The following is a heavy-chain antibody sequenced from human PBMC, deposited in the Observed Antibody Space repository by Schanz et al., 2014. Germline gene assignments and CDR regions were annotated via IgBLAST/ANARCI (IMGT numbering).Heavy chain of an antibody. D-gene: IGHD3-9*01. CDR2: ISAYNGNT. CDR1: GYIFINSG. Sequence: QVHLVQSGPEVKKPGATVKVSCKASGYIFINSGISWVRQAPGQGLEWVGWISAYNGNTKYPQKLQGRVTMTTDTSTSTAYMELRSLRSDDTAVYYCARDAADFYDILTEEDYWGQGALXTVSS. J-gene: IGHJ4*02. CDR3: ARDAADFYDILTEEDY. V-gene: IGHV1-18*01.